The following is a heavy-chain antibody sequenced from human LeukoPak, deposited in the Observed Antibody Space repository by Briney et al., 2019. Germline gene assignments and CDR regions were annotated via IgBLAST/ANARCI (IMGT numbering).Heavy chain of an antibody. CDR3: AKDGGLWVSAHWGDS. CDR1: GFTFSSYT. D-gene: IGHD7-27*01. CDR2: ITTSDGNT. J-gene: IGHJ4*02. Sequence: GGSLRLSCAASGFTFSSYTMSWVRQAPGKGLEWVSTITTSDGNTYYADSVKGRFTVSEDNSKNTLFLQMNSLRAEDTAVYYCAKDGGLWVSAHWGDSWGRGTLVTVSS. V-gene: IGHV3-23*01.